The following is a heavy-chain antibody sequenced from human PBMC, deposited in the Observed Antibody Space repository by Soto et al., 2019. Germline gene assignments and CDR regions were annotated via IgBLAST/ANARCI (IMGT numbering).Heavy chain of an antibody. V-gene: IGHV3-21*01. D-gene: IGHD6-19*01. CDR3: ARYFRGSGRYFFDY. J-gene: IGHJ4*02. CDR1: GFTFSSYS. Sequence: SLRLSCAASGFTFSSYSMNWVRQAPGKGLEWVSSISSSSSYIYYADSVKGRFTISRDNAKNSLYLQMNSLRAEDTAVYYCARYFRGSGRYFFDYWGQGTLVTVSS. CDR2: ISSSSSYI.